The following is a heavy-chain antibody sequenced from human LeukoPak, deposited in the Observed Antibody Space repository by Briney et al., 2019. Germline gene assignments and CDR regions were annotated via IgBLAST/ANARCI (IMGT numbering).Heavy chain of an antibody. CDR1: GYTLTELS. V-gene: IGHV1-24*01. CDR3: ARDRNDILTGYMRYYYYYGMDV. Sequence: ASVKVSCKVSGYTLTELSMHWVRQAPGKGLEWMGGFDPEDGETIYAQKFQGRVTMTEDTSTDTAYMELSRLRSDDTAVYYCARDRNDILTGYMRYYYYYGMDVWGQGTTVTVSS. D-gene: IGHD3-9*01. CDR2: FDPEDGET. J-gene: IGHJ6*02.